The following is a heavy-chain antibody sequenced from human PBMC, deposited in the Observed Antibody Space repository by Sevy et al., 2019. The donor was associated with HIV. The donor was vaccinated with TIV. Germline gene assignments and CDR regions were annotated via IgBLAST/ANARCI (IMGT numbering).Heavy chain of an antibody. J-gene: IGHJ3*02. V-gene: IGHV3-21*01. CDR1: GFTFSSYS. CDR3: AREYSSSGYYNALDI. Sequence: GGSLRLSCAASGFTFSSYSMNWVRQAPGKGLEWVSSISSSSSYIYYADSVKGRFTISRDNAKNSLYLQMNSLRAEDTSVYYCAREYSSSGYYNALDIWGQGTMVTVSS. CDR2: ISSSSSYI. D-gene: IGHD3-22*01.